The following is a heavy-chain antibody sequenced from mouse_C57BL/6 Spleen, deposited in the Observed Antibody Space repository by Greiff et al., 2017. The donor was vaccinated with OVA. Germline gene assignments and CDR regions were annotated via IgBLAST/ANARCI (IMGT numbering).Heavy chain of an antibody. V-gene: IGHV7-1*01. CDR2: SRNKANDYTT. CDR1: GFTFSDFY. J-gene: IGHJ1*03. Sequence: EVKVVESGGGLVQPGRSLRLSCATSGFTFSDFYMEWVRQAPGQGLEWIAASRNKANDYTTEYSASVKGRFTVSRDTSQSILDLQMNALRAEDTAIYYCARGYYYGSSYGYFDVWGTGTTVTVSS. CDR3: ARGYYYGSSYGYFDV. D-gene: IGHD1-1*01.